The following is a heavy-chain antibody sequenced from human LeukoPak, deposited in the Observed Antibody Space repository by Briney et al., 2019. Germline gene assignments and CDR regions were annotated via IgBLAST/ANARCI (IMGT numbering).Heavy chain of an antibody. V-gene: IGHV3-48*04. CDR2: ISSSSSTI. J-gene: IGHJ4*02. Sequence: GGSLRLSCAASGFTFSSYSMNWVRQAPGKGLEWVSSISSSSSTIYYADSMKGRFTISRDNAKNSLYLQMNSLRAEDTAVYYCARFIAGSCYGPGSYYLDYWGQGTLVTVSS. CDR1: GFTFSSYS. CDR3: ARFIAGSCYGPGSYYLDY. D-gene: IGHD3-10*01.